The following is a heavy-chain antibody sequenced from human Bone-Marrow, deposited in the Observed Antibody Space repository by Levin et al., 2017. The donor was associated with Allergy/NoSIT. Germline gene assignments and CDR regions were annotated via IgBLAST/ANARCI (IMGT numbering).Heavy chain of an antibody. CDR3: ITTGAYCGEDCYSGIEY. V-gene: IGHV3-73*01. J-gene: IGHJ4*02. D-gene: IGHD2-21*02. Sequence: QAGGSLRLSCAASGFSFSGSDMHWVRQASGKGLEWVGQIESKTKNYATEYVASVKGRFTFSRDDSKNTAYLQMNSLKIEDTAVYYCITTGAYCGEDCYSGIEYWGQGTLVTVSS. CDR1: GFSFSGSD. CDR2: IESKTKNYAT.